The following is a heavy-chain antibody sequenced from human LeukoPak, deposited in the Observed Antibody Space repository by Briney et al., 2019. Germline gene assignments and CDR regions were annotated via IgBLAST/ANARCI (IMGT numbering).Heavy chain of an antibody. J-gene: IGHJ4*02. CDR3: AREVAGYSYDYTDY. CDR1: GFTFSSYE. Sequence: PGGSLRLSCAASGFTFSSYEMNWVRQAPGKGLEWISYISGSGTVTHYADSVKGRFTISRDNAKNSLYLQMNSLRAEDTAVYYCAREVAGYSYDYTDYWGQGTLVTVSS. CDR2: ISGSGTVT. V-gene: IGHV3-48*03. D-gene: IGHD5-18*01.